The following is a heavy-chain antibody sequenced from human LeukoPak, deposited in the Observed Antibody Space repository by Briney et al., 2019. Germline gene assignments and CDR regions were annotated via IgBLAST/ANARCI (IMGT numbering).Heavy chain of an antibody. D-gene: IGHD2-2*01. CDR2: IDYRGNT. V-gene: IGHV4-61*01. Sequence: SETLSLTCTVSGASVTTGLYYWSWIRQTPGKGLEWIGYIDYRGNTKYNPSLQSRVFIFVDTSESQFSLRLSSVTAADTAVYYCARRGYDYYYYMDVWGSGTTVTVSS. CDR3: ARRGYDYYYYMDV. J-gene: IGHJ6*03. CDR1: GASVTTGLYY.